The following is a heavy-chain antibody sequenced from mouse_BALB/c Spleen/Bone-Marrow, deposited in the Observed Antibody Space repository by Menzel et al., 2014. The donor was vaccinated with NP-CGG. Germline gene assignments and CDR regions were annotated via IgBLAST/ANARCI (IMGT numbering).Heavy chain of an antibody. J-gene: IGHJ3*01. CDR2: INPYNDGT. Sequence: EVQLQQSGPELVKPGASVQMSCKASGYTFTSYVMHWVKQKPGQGLEWIGYINPYNDGTKYNEKFKGKATLTSDKSSSTAYMELSSLTSEVSAVYYCASPYYRYDGFAYWGQGTLVTVSA. CDR1: GYTFTSYV. CDR3: ASPYYRYDGFAY. V-gene: IGHV1-14*01. D-gene: IGHD2-14*01.